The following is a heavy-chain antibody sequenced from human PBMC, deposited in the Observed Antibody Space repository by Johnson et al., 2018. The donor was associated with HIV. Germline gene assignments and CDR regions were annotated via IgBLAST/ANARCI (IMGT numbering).Heavy chain of an antibody. CDR1: GFTFTTYA. D-gene: IGHD2-2*01. CDR3: FRVRGHSCYDIDDDAFDI. Sequence: QMLLVESGGGMVQPGRSLRLSCAASGFTFTTYALHWVRRAPGKGLECVAVISYDGTDKYYADSVKGRVTISKNHSGNTLYLEMNRLRAEDTAVYYCFRVRGHSCYDIDDDAFDIWSEGAMVTVSS. J-gene: IGHJ3*02. V-gene: IGHV3-30*04. CDR2: ISYDGTDK.